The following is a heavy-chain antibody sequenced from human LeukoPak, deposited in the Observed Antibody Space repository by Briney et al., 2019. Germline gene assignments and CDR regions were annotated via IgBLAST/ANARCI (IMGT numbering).Heavy chain of an antibody. CDR3: VSARTKYCSSTRSPLDY. CDR1: GYSFTGYY. CDR2: INPYSGGT. D-gene: IGHD2-2*01. Sequence: ASVKVSCKASGYSFTGYYMHWVRQAPGQGLEWMGWINPYSGGTNYAQKFQGRVTMTRDTSISTAYMELSRLRSDDTDVYYCVSARTKYCSSTRSPLDYWGQGTLVTVSS. J-gene: IGHJ4*02. V-gene: IGHV1-2*02.